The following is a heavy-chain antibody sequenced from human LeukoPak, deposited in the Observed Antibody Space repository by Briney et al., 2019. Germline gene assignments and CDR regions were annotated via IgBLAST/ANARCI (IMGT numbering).Heavy chain of an antibody. D-gene: IGHD6-13*01. Sequence: GGSLRLSCAASGFTFSSYAMSWVRQAPGKGLEWVSAISGSGGSTYYADSVKGRFTISRDNSKNTLYLQMNSLRAEDTAVYYCARGPFSSSWFFDYWGQGTLVTVSS. CDR3: ARGPFSSSWFFDY. CDR2: ISGSGGST. V-gene: IGHV3-23*01. CDR1: GFTFSSYA. J-gene: IGHJ4*02.